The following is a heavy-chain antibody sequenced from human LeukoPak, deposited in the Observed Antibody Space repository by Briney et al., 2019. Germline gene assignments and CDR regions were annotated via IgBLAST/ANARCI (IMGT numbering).Heavy chain of an antibody. V-gene: IGHV3-15*01. J-gene: IGHJ3*02. CDR1: GVAFSHAW. Sequence: GGSLRLSCAASGVAFSHAWMSWVRQAPGKGLEWVAQIKTTSDGGPTDYAAPVKGRFTISRDDSEDMLYLQMNSLKTEDTAVYYCTTNDAFDIWGQGTMVIVSS. CDR3: TTNDAFDI. CDR2: IKTTSDGGPT.